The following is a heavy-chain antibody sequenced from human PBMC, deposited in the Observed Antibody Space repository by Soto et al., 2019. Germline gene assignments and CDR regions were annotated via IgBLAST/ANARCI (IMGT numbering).Heavy chain of an antibody. D-gene: IGHD2-2*01. J-gene: IGHJ6*03. V-gene: IGHV3-7*01. CDR1: GFTFSSYW. CDR2: IKQDGSEK. CDR3: ARVARDIVVVPAAPRYMDV. Sequence: GGSLRLSCAASGFTFSSYWMSWVRQAPGKGLEWVANIKQDGSEKYYVDSVKGRFTISRDNAKNSLYLQMNSLRAEDTAVYYCARVARDIVVVPAAPRYMDVWGKGTTVTVSS.